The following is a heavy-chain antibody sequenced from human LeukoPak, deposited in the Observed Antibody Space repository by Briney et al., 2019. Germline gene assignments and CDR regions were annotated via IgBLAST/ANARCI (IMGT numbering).Heavy chain of an antibody. Sequence: SETLSLTCTVSGGSISSYYWSWIRQPPGKGLEWIGYIYYSGSTNYNPPLKSRVTISVDTSKNQFSLKLSSVTAADTAVYYCARGNWNYVGGDYWGQGTLVTVSS. CDR3: ARGNWNYVGGDY. CDR1: GGSISSYY. J-gene: IGHJ4*02. D-gene: IGHD1-7*01. CDR2: IYYSGST. V-gene: IGHV4-59*08.